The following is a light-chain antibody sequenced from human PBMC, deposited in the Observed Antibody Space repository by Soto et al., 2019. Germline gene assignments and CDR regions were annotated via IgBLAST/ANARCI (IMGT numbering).Light chain of an antibody. J-gene: IGKJ1*01. V-gene: IGKV1-5*01. CDR3: LQYNGYFRT. CDR2: DAS. Sequence: DIQMTQSPSTLSTSVGDTVTITCRASQNIRGWVAWSQQRPGKAPNLLIFDASTLEIGVPSRFSGSGSGTTFTLTISSLQSDDFATYYCLQYNGYFRTFGQGTKVDIK. CDR1: QNIRGW.